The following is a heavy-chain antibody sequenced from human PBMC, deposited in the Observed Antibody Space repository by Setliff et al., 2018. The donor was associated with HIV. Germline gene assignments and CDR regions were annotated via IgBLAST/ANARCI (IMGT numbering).Heavy chain of an antibody. J-gene: IGHJ6*03. CDR3: ARVGEGYSGDMDV. V-gene: IGHV4-4*09. Sequence: SETLSLTCTVSGDSITGRWLSWIRQPPGKGLEWTGNIYHNGFANYNPSLKSRLTISVDTSKNQVSLKLSSVTAADTAVYYCARVGEGYSGDMDVWGKGTTVTVSS. CDR1: GDSITGRW. D-gene: IGHD5-12*01. CDR2: IYHNGFA.